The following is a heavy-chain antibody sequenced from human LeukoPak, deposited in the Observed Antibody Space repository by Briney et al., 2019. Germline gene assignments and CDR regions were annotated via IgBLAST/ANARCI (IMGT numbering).Heavy chain of an antibody. J-gene: IGHJ4*02. V-gene: IGHV3-23*01. D-gene: IGHD6-6*01. CDR1: GFTFSSYA. Sequence: PGGSLRLSCAASGFTFSSYAMSWVRQAPRKGLEWVSAISGSGGSTYYADSVKGRFTISRDNSKNTLYLQMNSLRAEDTAVYYCAKDLDGEQLVLMFFDYWGQGTLVTVSS. CDR3: AKDLDGEQLVLMFFDY. CDR2: ISGSGGST.